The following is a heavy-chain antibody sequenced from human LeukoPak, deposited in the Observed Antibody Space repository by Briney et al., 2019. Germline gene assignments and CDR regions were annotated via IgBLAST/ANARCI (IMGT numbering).Heavy chain of an antibody. CDR2: INHSGST. CDR3: ARGPPSRGYSYRAPYYYYYMDV. Sequence: PSETLSLTCAVYGGSFSGYYWSWIRQPPGKGLEWSGEINHSGSTNYNPSLKSRVTISVDTSKNQFSLKLSSVTAADTAVYYCARGPPSRGYSYRAPYYYYYMDVWGKRTTVTVSS. J-gene: IGHJ6*03. V-gene: IGHV4-34*01. CDR1: GGSFSGYY. D-gene: IGHD5-18*01.